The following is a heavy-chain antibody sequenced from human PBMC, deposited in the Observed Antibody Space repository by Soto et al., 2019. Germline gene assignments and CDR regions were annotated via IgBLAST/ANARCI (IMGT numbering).Heavy chain of an antibody. CDR3: ARVGVGSYQFDF. CDR1: GFAFSSYW. V-gene: IGHV3-74*01. J-gene: IGHJ4*02. D-gene: IGHD3-10*01. Sequence: WGSLRLSCAASGFAFSSYWMHWVRQAPGKGLVWVSRINPDGRTTSYADSVRDRFTISRDNAHDTLYLQMNGLRTEDTAVYSCARVGVGSYQFDFWGQGTQVTVSS. CDR2: INPDGRTT.